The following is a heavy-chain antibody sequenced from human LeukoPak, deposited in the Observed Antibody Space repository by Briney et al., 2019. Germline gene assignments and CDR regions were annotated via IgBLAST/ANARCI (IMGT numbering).Heavy chain of an antibody. D-gene: IGHD2-15*01. Sequence: GGSLRLSCAPSGFRFTNAWMNWVRQAPGRGLEWVSSISRTGSYIYYADSVKGRFTISRDNAQNSLYLQMNSLRVEDTAVYYCARVLETDCRGGSCYSGLDYWGQGTLVTVSS. CDR1: GFRFTNAW. CDR3: ARVLETDCRGGSCYSGLDY. V-gene: IGHV3-21*01. CDR2: ISRTGSYI. J-gene: IGHJ4*02.